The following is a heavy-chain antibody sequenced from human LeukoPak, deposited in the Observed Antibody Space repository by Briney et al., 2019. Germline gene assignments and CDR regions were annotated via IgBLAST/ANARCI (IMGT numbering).Heavy chain of an antibody. CDR1: SGSISSYY. V-gene: IGHV4-59*01. CDR3: AREGTAGTNLNWFDP. J-gene: IGHJ5*02. Sequence: PSETLSLTCTVSSGSISSYYWSWIRQLPGKGLEWIGYISYSGSTNFNPSLKSRVTISVDMSKNQFSLKLSSVTAADTAVYYCAREGTAGTNLNWFDPWGQGTLVTVSS. D-gene: IGHD1-1*01. CDR2: ISYSGST.